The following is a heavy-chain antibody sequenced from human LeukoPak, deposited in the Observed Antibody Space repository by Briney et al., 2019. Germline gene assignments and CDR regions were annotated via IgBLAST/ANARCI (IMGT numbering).Heavy chain of an antibody. D-gene: IGHD7-27*01. Sequence: ASVKVSCKASGYTFTSYAIHWVRQAPGQRLEWMGWISPDNGNTKYSQEFQGRVIITRDTSASTAYMELSSLRSEDMALYYCAGGNHLGRSAYYYMDVWGKGTSVTVSS. CDR3: AGGNHLGRSAYYYMDV. CDR2: ISPDNGNT. V-gene: IGHV1-3*03. J-gene: IGHJ6*03. CDR1: GYTFTSYA.